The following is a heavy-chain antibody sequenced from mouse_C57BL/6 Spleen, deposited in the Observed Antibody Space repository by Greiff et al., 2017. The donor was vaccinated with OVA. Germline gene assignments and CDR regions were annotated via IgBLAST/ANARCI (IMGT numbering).Heavy chain of an antibody. CDR3: ARGGGNSYFDY. J-gene: IGHJ2*01. CDR2: IDPSDSYT. Sequence: QVQLQQPGAELVMPGASVKLSCKASGYTFTSYWMHWVKPRPGQGLEWIGEIDPSDSYTNYNQKFKGKSTLTVDKSSSTAYMQLSSLTSEDSAVYYCARGGGNSYFDYWGQGTTLTVSS. V-gene: IGHV1-69*01. CDR1: GYTFTSYW. D-gene: IGHD2-1*01.